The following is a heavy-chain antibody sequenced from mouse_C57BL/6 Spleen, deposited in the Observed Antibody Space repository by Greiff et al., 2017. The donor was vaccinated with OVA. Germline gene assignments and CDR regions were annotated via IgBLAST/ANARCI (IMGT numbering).Heavy chain of an antibody. CDR2: IDPANGNT. V-gene: IGHV14-3*01. Sequence: EVQLQQSVAELVRPGASVKLSCTASGFNIKNTYMHWVKQRPEQGLEWIGRIDPANGNTKYAPKFQGKATITADKSSNTAYLQLSSLTSDDTAIYYGARSDDGYYPFFEYWGQGTTLTVSS. CDR3: ARSDDGYYPFFEY. CDR1: GFNIKNTY. D-gene: IGHD2-3*01. J-gene: IGHJ2*01.